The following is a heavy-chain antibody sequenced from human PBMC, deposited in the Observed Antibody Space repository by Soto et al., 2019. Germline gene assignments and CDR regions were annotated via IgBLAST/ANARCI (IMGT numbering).Heavy chain of an antibody. V-gene: IGHV4-34*01. D-gene: IGHD4-4*01. CDR2: VYHRGSASGSP. J-gene: IGHJ4*02. CDR1: GGSLNDYY. CDR3: ARGEAYSNYQAS. Sequence: SGTLSLTCAVYGGSLNDYYCSWIRQPPGKGLEWIGEVYHRGSASGSPNYSPSLKSRVAISVDTSKNQFSLKMSSVTAADTAVSYCARGEAYSNYQASWGQGTLVTVSS.